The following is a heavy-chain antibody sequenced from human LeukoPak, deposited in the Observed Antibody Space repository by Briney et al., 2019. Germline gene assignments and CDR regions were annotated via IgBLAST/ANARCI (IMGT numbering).Heavy chain of an antibody. CDR1: GGSISSYY. Sequence: SETLSLTCTVSGGSISSYYWSWIRQPPGKGLEWIGYIYYSGSTNYNPSLKSRVTISVDASKNHIYLKLSSVTAADTAVYYCARDPHCSSTSCYTAAFDIWGQGTMVTVSS. J-gene: IGHJ3*02. V-gene: IGHV4-59*01. CDR3: ARDPHCSSTSCYTAAFDI. D-gene: IGHD2-2*02. CDR2: IYYSGST.